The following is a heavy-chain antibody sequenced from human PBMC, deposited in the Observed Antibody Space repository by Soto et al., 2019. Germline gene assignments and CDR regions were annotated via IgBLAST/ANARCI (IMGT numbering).Heavy chain of an antibody. CDR1: GFSLSNARMG. Sequence: KESGPVLVNPTETLTLTCTVSGFSLSNARMGVSWIRQPPGKGLEWLAHIFSNDEKSYSTSLKSRLTISKDTSKSQVVLTMTNMYPVDTATYYCERIQEGGSESPYYFDYWGQGTLVTVSS. D-gene: IGHD3-10*01. J-gene: IGHJ4*02. V-gene: IGHV2-26*01. CDR2: IFSNDEK. CDR3: ERIQEGGSESPYYFDY.